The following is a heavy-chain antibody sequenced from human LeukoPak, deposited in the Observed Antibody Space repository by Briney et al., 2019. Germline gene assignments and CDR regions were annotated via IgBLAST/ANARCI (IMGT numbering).Heavy chain of an antibody. V-gene: IGHV4-30-4*01. CDR1: SGSISSGDYY. CDR2: ISSSGTT. J-gene: IGHJ4*02. CDR3: AGVGNGGYGGFDY. Sequence: PSETLSLTCTVSSGSISSGDYYWSWIRQPPGKGLECIGYISSSGTTYYNPSLRSRITISVDSSKSQFSLNLSSVTASDTAVYYCAGVGNGGYGGFDYWGQGTLVTVSS. D-gene: IGHD5-12*01.